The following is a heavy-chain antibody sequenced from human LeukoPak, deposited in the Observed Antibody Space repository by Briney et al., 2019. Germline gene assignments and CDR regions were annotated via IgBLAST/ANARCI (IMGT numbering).Heavy chain of an antibody. CDR1: GYTFIGYY. D-gene: IGHD6-6*01. CDR2: INPKSGGT. V-gene: IGHV1-2*02. J-gene: IGHJ1*01. Sequence: ASVKVPCKASGYTFIGYYMHWVRQAPGQGLEWMGWINPKSGGTNYAQMFQGRVTLTRDTSISTAYMELSRLRSDDTAMYYCAITIDSSSSSVLEYFQYWGQGTLVTVSS. CDR3: AITIDSSSSSVLEYFQY.